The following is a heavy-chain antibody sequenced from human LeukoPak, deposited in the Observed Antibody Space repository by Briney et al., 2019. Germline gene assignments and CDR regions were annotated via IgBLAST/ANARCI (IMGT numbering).Heavy chain of an antibody. V-gene: IGHV3-74*01. CDR2: ISPDGSDT. CDR3: VRGAYSGSLDY. CDR1: GFTLSSYW. J-gene: IGHJ4*02. Sequence: GGSLRLSCAASGFTLSSYWMHWVRQGPGKGPVWVSRISPDGSDTSYADCVKGRFTISRDNAKNTLYLQMNSLRVEDTAVYYCVRGAYSGSLDYWGQGTLVTVSS. D-gene: IGHD1-26*01.